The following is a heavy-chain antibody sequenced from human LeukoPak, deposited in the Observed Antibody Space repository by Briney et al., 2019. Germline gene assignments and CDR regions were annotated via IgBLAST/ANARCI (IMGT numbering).Heavy chain of an antibody. Sequence: GGSLRLSCAASGFTFSNYWMYWVRQAPGKGLLGVSRINSEGKTTHYADSVKGRFIVSRDNAKNTLYLQMNSLRAEDTAVYYCARDPGSYAHDWYFDLWGRGTLVSVSS. D-gene: IGHD1-26*01. CDR1: GFTFSNYW. CDR2: INSEGKTT. J-gene: IGHJ2*01. V-gene: IGHV3-74*01. CDR3: ARDPGSYAHDWYFDL.